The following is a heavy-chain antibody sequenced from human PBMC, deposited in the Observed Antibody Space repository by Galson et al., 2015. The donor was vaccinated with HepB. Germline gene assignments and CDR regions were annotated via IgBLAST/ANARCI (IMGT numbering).Heavy chain of an antibody. J-gene: IGHJ6*03. CDR2: ISSSGSTI. Sequence: SLRLSCAASGFTFSDYYMSWIRQAPGKGLEWVSYISSSGSTIYYADSVKGRFTISRDNAKNSLYLQMNSLRAEDTAVYYCARVGSSGWYGGNYYYMDVWGKGTTVTVSS. D-gene: IGHD6-19*01. CDR1: GFTFSDYY. CDR3: ARVGSSGWYGGNYYYMDV. V-gene: IGHV3-11*01.